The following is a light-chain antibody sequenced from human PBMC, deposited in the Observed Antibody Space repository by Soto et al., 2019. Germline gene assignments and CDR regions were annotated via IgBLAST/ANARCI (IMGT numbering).Light chain of an antibody. J-gene: IGKJ4*01. Sequence: EIVLTQSPGTLSLSPGERAALSCRASQSVSSTYLAWYQQKPGQAPRLLIYCASSRATGIPDRFSGSGSGTDFTLTISRLEPEDCAVYYCQQHGSSQTFGGGTKVEIK. CDR2: CAS. CDR1: QSVSSTY. CDR3: QQHGSSQT. V-gene: IGKV3-20*01.